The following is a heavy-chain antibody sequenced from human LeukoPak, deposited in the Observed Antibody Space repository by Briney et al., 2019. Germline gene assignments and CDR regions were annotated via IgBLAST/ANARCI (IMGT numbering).Heavy chain of an antibody. CDR2: ISGSANNT. CDR3: AKGYGDYPYFFDP. D-gene: IGHD4-17*01. Sequence: GALRLSCATSGFTFSSYGMSWVRQAPGKGLEWVSSISGSANNTDYADSVKGRFTISRDNSKNTVCLQMNSLRAEDTAVYSCAKGYGDYPYFFDPWGQGTLVTVSS. J-gene: IGHJ5*02. V-gene: IGHV3-23*01. CDR1: GFTFSSYG.